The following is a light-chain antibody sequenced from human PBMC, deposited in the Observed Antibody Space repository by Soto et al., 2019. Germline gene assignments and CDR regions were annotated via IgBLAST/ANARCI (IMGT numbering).Light chain of an antibody. CDR1: QSISSW. Sequence: DIQMTQSPSTLSASVGDRVTITCRASQSISSWLAWYQQKPGTAPKLLIYKASTLQSGVPSRFSGSGSGTEFTLTISSLQPDDFATYYCQQSSDNWTFGQGTKVEIK. CDR3: QQSSDNWT. V-gene: IGKV1-5*03. CDR2: KAS. J-gene: IGKJ1*01.